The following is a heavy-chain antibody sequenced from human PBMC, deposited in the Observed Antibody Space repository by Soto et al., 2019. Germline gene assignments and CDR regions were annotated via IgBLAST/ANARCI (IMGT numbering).Heavy chain of an antibody. Sequence: GGSLRLSCAASGFTFSSYGMHWVRQAPGKGLEWVAVIWYDGSNKYYADSVKGRFTISRDNSKNTLYLQMDSLRAEDTAVYYCARDHGYYDSSGYPPGYWGQGTLVTVSS. CDR2: IWYDGSNK. J-gene: IGHJ4*02. CDR3: ARDHGYYDSSGYPPGY. V-gene: IGHV3-33*01. D-gene: IGHD3-22*01. CDR1: GFTFSSYG.